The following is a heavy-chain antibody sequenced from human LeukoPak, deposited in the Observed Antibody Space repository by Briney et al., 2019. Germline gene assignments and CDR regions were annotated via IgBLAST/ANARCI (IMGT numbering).Heavy chain of an antibody. CDR3: ARRGALAGTSDH. V-gene: IGHV3-48*01. Sequence: GGSLRLSCTASGFSFSDYHVNWVRQAPAKGLEWVSYITSSGRTIYYADSVKGRFTVSRDNAKNSLYLQMSSLRAEDTAVYYCARRGALAGTSDHWGQGTLVSVSS. CDR2: ITSSGRTI. CDR1: GFSFSDYH. J-gene: IGHJ4*02. D-gene: IGHD6-19*01.